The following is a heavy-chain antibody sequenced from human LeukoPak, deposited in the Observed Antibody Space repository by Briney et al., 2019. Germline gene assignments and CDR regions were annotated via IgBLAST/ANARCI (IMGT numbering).Heavy chain of an antibody. Sequence: GGSLRLSCAASGFTFSSYSMNWVRQAPGKGLEWVSSISGSSSYIFYADSVKGRFSISRDNSQKKVYLQMNNLRPEDTAVYYCAKAMTLGLYHYYYMDVWGKGTTVTVSS. J-gene: IGHJ6*03. CDR2: ISGSSSYI. D-gene: IGHD2/OR15-2a*01. V-gene: IGHV3-21*04. CDR1: GFTFSSYS. CDR3: AKAMTLGLYHYYYMDV.